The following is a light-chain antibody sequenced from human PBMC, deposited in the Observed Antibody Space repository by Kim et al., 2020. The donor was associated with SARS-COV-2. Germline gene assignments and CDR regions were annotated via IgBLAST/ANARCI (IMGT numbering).Light chain of an antibody. CDR1: NIGSKS. CDR3: QVWDSNSNNRLI. V-gene: IGLV3-21*01. CDR2: YDS. J-gene: IGLJ2*01. Sequence: PGKTATITCGGDNIGSKSVHWYQQRPGQTPGLVIYYDSDRPSGIPERFSGSNSGNTATLTISRVEAGDEADYYCQVWDSNSNNRLIFGGGTQLTVL.